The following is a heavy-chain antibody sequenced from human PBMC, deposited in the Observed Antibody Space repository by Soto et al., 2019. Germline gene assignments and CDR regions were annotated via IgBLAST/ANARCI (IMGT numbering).Heavy chain of an antibody. CDR3: AKDATRTSGWYHFDY. Sequence: PXESLGLSCAASGFTFYNFALGGVRQAPGKGLEWVSAITDSGGSTYYADSVKGRFTISRDNSKNTLYLQMNSLRAEDTAVYYCAKDATRTSGWYHFDYWGQGSLVTVSS. V-gene: IGHV3-23*01. J-gene: IGHJ4*02. CDR2: ITDSGGST. D-gene: IGHD6-19*01. CDR1: GFTFYNFA.